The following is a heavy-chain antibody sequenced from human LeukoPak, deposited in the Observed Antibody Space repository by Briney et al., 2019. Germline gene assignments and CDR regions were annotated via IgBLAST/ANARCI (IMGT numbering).Heavy chain of an antibody. CDR2: IYHSGST. CDR1: GYSISSGYY. V-gene: IGHV4-38-2*01. J-gene: IGHJ4*02. Sequence: SETLSLTCAVSGYSISSGYYWGWIRQPPGKGLEWIGSIYHSGSTYYNPSLKSRVTISVDTSKNQFSLKLSSVTAADTAVNYCPRSPIAVAGPFDYWGQGTLVTVSS. CDR3: PRSPIAVAGPFDY. D-gene: IGHD6-19*01.